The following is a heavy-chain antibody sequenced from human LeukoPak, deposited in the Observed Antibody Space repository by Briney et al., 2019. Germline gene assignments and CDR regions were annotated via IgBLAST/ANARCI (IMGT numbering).Heavy chain of an antibody. CDR3: ARTVTTSSYYFDY. J-gene: IGHJ4*02. D-gene: IGHD4-17*01. CDR2: INPNTGVT. V-gene: IGHV1-2*02. Sequence: ASVKVSCKASGYTFTGYYMHWVRQAPGQGLEWMGWINPNTGVTNYAQKFQGRVTLTRNTSIITAYMELTRLRSDDTALYYCARTVTTSSYYFDYWGQGTLVTVPS. CDR1: GYTFTGYY.